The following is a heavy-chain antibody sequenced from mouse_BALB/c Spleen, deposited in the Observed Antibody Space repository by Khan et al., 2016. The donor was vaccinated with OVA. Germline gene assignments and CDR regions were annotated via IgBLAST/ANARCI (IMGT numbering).Heavy chain of an antibody. CDR1: GYSITSEYT. CDR3: ARKDYYDYDPFPY. D-gene: IGHD2-4*01. CDR2: ISYSGNT. Sequence: EVQLQESGPGLVKPSQSLSLTCTVTGYSITSEYTWNWIRQFPGNKLEWMGFISYSGNTRYNPSLKSRISITRDTSKKQFFSQLNSVTSEDTATYSCARKDYYDYDPFPYWGQGTLVTVSA. V-gene: IGHV3-2*02. J-gene: IGHJ3*01.